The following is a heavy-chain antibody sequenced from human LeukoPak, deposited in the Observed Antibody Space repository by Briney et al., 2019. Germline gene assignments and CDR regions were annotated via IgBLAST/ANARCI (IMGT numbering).Heavy chain of an antibody. Sequence: VASVKVSCKASGGTFSSYAISWVRQAPGQGLEWMGRIIPIFDTANYAQKFQGRVTITTDESTSTAYMELSSLRSEDTAVYYCARGVGATTAAFDIWGQGTMVTVSS. CDR3: ARGVGATTAAFDI. J-gene: IGHJ3*02. V-gene: IGHV1-69*05. CDR1: GGTFSSYA. CDR2: IIPIFDTA. D-gene: IGHD1-26*01.